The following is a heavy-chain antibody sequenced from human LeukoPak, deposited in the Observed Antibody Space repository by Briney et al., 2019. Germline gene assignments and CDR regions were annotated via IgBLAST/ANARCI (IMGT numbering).Heavy chain of an antibody. CDR2: ITWNSGSI. D-gene: IGHD2-15*01. Sequence: GGSLRLSCAASGFTFSSYVMSWVRQAPGKGLEWVSGITWNSGSIGYADSVKGRFTISRDNAKNSLYLQMNSLRAEDTALYYCAKKGTAATLDYWGQGTLVTVSS. V-gene: IGHV3-9*01. CDR3: AKKGTAATLDY. J-gene: IGHJ4*02. CDR1: GFTFSSYV.